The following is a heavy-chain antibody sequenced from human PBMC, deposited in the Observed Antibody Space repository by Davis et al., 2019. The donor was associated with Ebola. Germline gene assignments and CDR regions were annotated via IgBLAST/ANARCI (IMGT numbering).Heavy chain of an antibody. CDR2: IIPIFGTA. Sequence: AASVKVSCKASGGTFSSYAISWVRQAPGQGLEWMGGIIPIFGTANYAQKFQGRVTITADESTSTAYMELSSLRSEDTAVYYCARGGYCSGGSCYSHFDYWGQGTLVTVSS. CDR1: GGTFSSYA. D-gene: IGHD2-15*01. J-gene: IGHJ4*02. V-gene: IGHV1-69*13. CDR3: ARGGYCSGGSCYSHFDY.